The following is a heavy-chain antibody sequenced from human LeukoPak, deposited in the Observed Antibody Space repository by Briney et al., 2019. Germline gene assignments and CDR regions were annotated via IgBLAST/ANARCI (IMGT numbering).Heavy chain of an antibody. Sequence: GGSLRLSCAASGFTFSSSYMSWVRQAPGKGLEWVSLIYRGGGTYYADSVKGRFTISRDNSKNTLYLQMNSLRAEDTAVYYCAKDLGVAYYYDSSGYYWGQGTLVTVSS. CDR3: AKDLGVAYYYDSSGYY. D-gene: IGHD3-22*01. CDR2: IYRGGGT. V-gene: IGHV3-53*05. J-gene: IGHJ4*02. CDR1: GFTFSSSY.